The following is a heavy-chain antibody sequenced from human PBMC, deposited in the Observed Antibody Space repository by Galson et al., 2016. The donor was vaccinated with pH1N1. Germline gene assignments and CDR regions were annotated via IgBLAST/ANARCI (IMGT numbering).Heavy chain of an antibody. J-gene: IGHJ4*02. CDR3: TRDGTDWSNNIDF. Sequence: SLRLSCAGSGYTFSAFWMHWVRQVPGKGLEWISRISSDGTETFYVDAVKGRFTISRDNAENTLYLQMTGLTVDDTAIYYCTRDGTDWSNNIDFWGQGTLVTVSS. D-gene: IGHD3-9*01. CDR1: GYTFSAFW. CDR2: ISSDGTET. V-gene: IGHV3-74*01.